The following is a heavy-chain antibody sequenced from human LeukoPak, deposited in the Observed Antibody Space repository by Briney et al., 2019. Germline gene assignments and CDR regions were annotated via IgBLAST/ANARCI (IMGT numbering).Heavy chain of an antibody. CDR1: GFTFSSYG. CDR3: ARGVGIAGYYFDY. J-gene: IGHJ4*02. Sequence: GGALRLSCAASGFTFSSYGMHWVRQAPGKGLEWVAVIWYDGSNKYYADSVKGRFTISRDNSKHTPYVQMTRLRAEDTVVYYCARGVGIAGYYFDYWGRGTLVTVSS. CDR2: IWYDGSNK. D-gene: IGHD1-14*01. V-gene: IGHV3-33*01.